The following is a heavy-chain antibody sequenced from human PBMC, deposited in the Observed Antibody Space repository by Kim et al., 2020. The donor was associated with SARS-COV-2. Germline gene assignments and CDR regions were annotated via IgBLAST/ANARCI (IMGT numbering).Heavy chain of an antibody. CDR1: GFTFSNAW. V-gene: IGHV3-15*01. Sequence: GGSLRLSCAASGFTFSNAWMSWVRQAPGKGLEWVGRIKSKTDGGTTDYSAPVKGRFTISRDDSKNTMYLQMNSLKTEDTAVYYCTTDSSQYSSIAAAVGPGDFDYWGQGTLVTVSS. J-gene: IGHJ4*02. CDR2: IKSKTDGGTT. D-gene: IGHD6-13*01. CDR3: TTDSSQYSSIAAAVGPGDFDY.